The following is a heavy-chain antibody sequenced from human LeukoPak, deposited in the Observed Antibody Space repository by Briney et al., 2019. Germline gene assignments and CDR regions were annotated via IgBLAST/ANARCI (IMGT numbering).Heavy chain of an antibody. J-gene: IGHJ4*02. D-gene: IGHD3-16*02. CDR3: ARERTFGGVIVRRYYFDY. CDR2: IYYSGST. CDR1: GGSISSYY. V-gene: IGHV4-59*01. Sequence: SETLSLTCTVSGGSISSYYWSWIRQPPGKGLEWIGYIYYSGSTNYNPSLKSRVTISVDTSKNQFSLKLSSVTAADAAVYYCARERTFGGVIVRRYYFDYWGQGTLVTVSS.